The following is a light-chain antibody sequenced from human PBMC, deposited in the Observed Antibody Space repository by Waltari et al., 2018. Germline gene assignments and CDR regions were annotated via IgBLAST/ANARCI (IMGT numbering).Light chain of an antibody. CDR3: QSYDNSLRGSVL. Sequence: QSVLTQAPSVSGAPGQRVTISCTGGDSNIAPFGVYWSQHLPARVPKLLIYENTNRPSGVPDRFSGSRSGTSASLAIAGLQPEDEGDYYCQSYDNSLRGSVLFGGGTKLTVL. J-gene: IGLJ3*02. CDR1: DSNIAPFG. CDR2: ENT. V-gene: IGLV1-40*01.